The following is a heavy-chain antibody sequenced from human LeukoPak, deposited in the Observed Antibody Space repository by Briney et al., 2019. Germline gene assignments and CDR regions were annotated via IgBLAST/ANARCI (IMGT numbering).Heavy chain of an antibody. Sequence: ASVKVSCKASGYTFTVYYMHWGREAPGQGLEWMGWINPNSGGTNYAQKFQGRVTMTRDTSISTAYMELSRLRSDDTAVCYCARSVEMATIMDDYWGQGTLVTVSS. J-gene: IGHJ4*02. D-gene: IGHD5-24*01. V-gene: IGHV1-2*02. CDR3: ARSVEMATIMDDY. CDR1: GYTFTVYY. CDR2: INPNSGGT.